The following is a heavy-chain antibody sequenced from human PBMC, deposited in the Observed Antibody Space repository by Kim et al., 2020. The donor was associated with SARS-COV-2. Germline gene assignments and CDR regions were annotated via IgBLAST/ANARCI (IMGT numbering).Heavy chain of an antibody. CDR3: AQDYGTNPFDY. CDR2: T. Sequence: TNYEESLHSRFALSRDHSRNTLYLKLNSVRSEATAIYYCAQDYGTNPFDYWGQGTLVTVSS. V-gene: IGHV3-23*01. J-gene: IGHJ4*02. D-gene: IGHD2-8*01.